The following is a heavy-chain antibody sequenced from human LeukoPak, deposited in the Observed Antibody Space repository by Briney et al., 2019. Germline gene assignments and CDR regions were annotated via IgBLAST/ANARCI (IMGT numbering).Heavy chain of an antibody. Sequence: SETLSLTCTDSGGSISTYYWSWLRQPPGKGLEWIGYVYYSGITDYNPSLKSRVTISVDTSKSQFSLKLSSVTAADTAVYYCARHLTSGDYFDYWGQGTLVTVSS. V-gene: IGHV4-59*08. CDR1: GGSISTYY. CDR3: ARHLTSGDYFDY. J-gene: IGHJ4*02. D-gene: IGHD4-17*01. CDR2: VYYSGIT.